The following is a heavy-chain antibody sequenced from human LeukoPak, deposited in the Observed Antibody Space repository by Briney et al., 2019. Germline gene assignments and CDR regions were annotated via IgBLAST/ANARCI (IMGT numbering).Heavy chain of an antibody. J-gene: IGHJ1*01. CDR3: TRDLVLGSGSYGH. D-gene: IGHD3-10*01. Sequence: GGSLRLSCAASGCSLSENWMHWVRQAPGQGLVWVSRIDEFGRATFYADSVKGRFTISRDDATNTVYLQMNSLRADDTAIYFCTRDLVLGSGSYGHWGQGTLVTVSA. CDR1: GCSLSENW. V-gene: IGHV3-74*01. CDR2: IDEFGRAT.